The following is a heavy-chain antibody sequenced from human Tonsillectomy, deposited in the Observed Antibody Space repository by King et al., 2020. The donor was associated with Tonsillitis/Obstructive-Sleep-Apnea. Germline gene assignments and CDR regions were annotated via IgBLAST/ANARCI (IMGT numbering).Heavy chain of an antibody. J-gene: IGHJ4*02. CDR3: AKERENYYGPGGYYMGPDY. CDR2: MSYDGSNK. V-gene: IGHV3-30*18. Sequence: VQLVESGGGVVQPGRSLRLSCAASGFTFSSYGMHWVRQAPGKGLEWVAVMSYDGSNKYYADSVKGRFTISRDNCKNTLYLQMNSLRAEDTAVYYCAKERENYYGPGGYYMGPDYWGQGTQVTVSS. D-gene: IGHD3-10*01. CDR1: GFTFSSYG.